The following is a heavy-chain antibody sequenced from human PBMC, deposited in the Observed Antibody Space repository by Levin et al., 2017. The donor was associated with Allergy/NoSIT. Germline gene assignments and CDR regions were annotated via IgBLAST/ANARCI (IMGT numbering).Heavy chain of an antibody. CDR3: ARQMTDWGALAGTAVDAFDI. Sequence: SETLSLTCTVSGGSISSSNYYWGWIRQPPGKGLEWIGSIYSGSTYYNPSLKSRVTISVVTSRNPFSLKLSSVTAADTAVYYCARQMTDWGALAGTAVDAFDIWGQGTMVTVSS. CDR1: GGSISSSNYY. CDR2: IYSGST. V-gene: IGHV4-39*01. D-gene: IGHD6-19*01. J-gene: IGHJ3*02.